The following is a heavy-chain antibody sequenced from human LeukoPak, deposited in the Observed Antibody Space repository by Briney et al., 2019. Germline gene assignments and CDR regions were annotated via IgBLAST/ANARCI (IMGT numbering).Heavy chain of an antibody. CDR2: FSYSGNT. V-gene: IGHV4-39*01. CDR1: GGSISSYY. CDR3: ARHYDFSSSWDPFDY. D-gene: IGHD3-3*01. Sequence: SETLSLTCTVSGGSISSYYWGWIRQPPGKGLEWIGRFSYSGNTYYNPSLKSRVTISVDTSKNQFSLKLSSVTAADTAVYYCARHYDFSSSWDPFDYWGQGKLVTVSS. J-gene: IGHJ4*02.